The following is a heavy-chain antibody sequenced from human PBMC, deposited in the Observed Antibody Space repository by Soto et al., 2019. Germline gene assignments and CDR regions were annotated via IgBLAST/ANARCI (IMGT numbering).Heavy chain of an antibody. D-gene: IGHD3-22*01. Sequence: QVRLVQSEAEVKKAGSSVKVSCKASGGTFISDAVTWVRQAPGQGLDWMGGVIPMFPKANYAQKFQGRATITADKSTSTVYMELHSLKSEDTALYYCARCHSDSSGPGYLDSWGQGTLVTVTS. V-gene: IGHV1-69*06. CDR3: ARCHSDSSGPGYLDS. J-gene: IGHJ4*02. CDR1: GGTFISDA. CDR2: VIPMFPKA.